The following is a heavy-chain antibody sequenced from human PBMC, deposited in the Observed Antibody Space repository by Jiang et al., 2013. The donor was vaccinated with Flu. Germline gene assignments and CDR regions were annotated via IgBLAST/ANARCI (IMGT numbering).Heavy chain of an antibody. CDR2: IYPGDSDT. V-gene: IGHV5-51*01. CDR3: ARLLSAGDYYYYYMDV. J-gene: IGHJ6*03. D-gene: IGHD7-27*01. Sequence: IIYPGDSDTRYSPSFQGQVTISADKSISTAYLQWSSLKASDTAMYYCARLLSAGDYYYYYMDVWGKGTTVTVSS.